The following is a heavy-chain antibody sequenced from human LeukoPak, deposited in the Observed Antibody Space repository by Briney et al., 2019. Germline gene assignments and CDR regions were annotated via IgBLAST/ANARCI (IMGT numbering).Heavy chain of an antibody. V-gene: IGHV2-5*02. CDR2: IYWDDDK. CDR3: AHSHPGDYPRENYFDY. D-gene: IGHD4-17*01. Sequence: ESGPTLVNPTQTLALTCTFSGFSLSTSGVGVGWIRQPPGKALEWLALIYWDDDKRYSPSLRSRLTITKDTSKNQVVLTMTNMDPVDTATYYCAHSHPGDYPRENYFDYWGQGTLVTVSS. J-gene: IGHJ4*02. CDR1: GFSLSTSGVG.